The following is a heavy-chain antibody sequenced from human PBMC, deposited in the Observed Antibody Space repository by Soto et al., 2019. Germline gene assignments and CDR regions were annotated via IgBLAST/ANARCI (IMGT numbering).Heavy chain of an antibody. CDR3: ARDWGSSGWFNWFAP. Sequence: QVQLVESGGGVVQPGRSLRLSCAASGFTFNNYGMHWVRQAPGKGLEWVAILSHDGTITYYGDSVRGRFTVSRDESKNTLYLQMNSLRPEDTAVYYCARDWGSSGWFNWFAPWGQGTLVTVSS. CDR1: GFTFNNYG. D-gene: IGHD6-19*01. CDR2: LSHDGTIT. V-gene: IGHV3-30*03. J-gene: IGHJ5*02.